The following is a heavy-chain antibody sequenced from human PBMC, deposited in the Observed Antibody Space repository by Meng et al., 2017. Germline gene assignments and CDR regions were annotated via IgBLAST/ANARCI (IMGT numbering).Heavy chain of an antibody. CDR1: AFSLSTSGLG. CDR3: ARGRNDLLHFDY. CDR2: IYCNDDK. Sequence: LTVFGATMVKPTENLTRTCSFSAFSLSTSGLGVGWIRQRPGNALWLLAIIYCNDDKRYSPSLKSRITITTVTSKNQVFLTLTNMDTVDTATYYCARGRNDLLHFDYWGQGTLVTVSS. J-gene: IGHJ4*02. V-gene: IGHV2-5*01. D-gene: IGHD3-3*01.